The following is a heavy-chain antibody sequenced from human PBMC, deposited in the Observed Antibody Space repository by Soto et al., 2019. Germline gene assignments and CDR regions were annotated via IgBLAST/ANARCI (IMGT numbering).Heavy chain of an antibody. J-gene: IGHJ5*02. V-gene: IGHV1-69*13. CDR1: GGTFSSYA. CDR2: IIPIFGTA. CDR3: ARDPGIVGALGDYYNWFDP. Sequence: SVKVSCKASGGTFSSYAISWVRQAPGQGLEWMGGIIPIFGTANYAQKFQGRVTITADESTSTAYMELSSLRSEDTAVYYCARDPGIVGALGDYYNWFDPWGQGTLVTVSS. D-gene: IGHD1-26*01.